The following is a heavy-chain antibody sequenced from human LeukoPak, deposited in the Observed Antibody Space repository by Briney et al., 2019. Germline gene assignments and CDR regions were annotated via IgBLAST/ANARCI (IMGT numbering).Heavy chain of an antibody. D-gene: IGHD3-16*01. CDR1: GGSISGSSYY. J-gene: IGHJ5*02. CDR2: IYYSGST. V-gene: IGHV4-39*01. CDR3: ARHLYPDCFDP. Sequence: SETLSLTCTVSGGSISGSSYYWGWIRQPPGKGLEWIGNIYYSGSTHYNPSLESRVTVSVDTSKNQFSLKLSSVTAADTAIYYCARHLYPDCFDPWGQGTLVTVSS.